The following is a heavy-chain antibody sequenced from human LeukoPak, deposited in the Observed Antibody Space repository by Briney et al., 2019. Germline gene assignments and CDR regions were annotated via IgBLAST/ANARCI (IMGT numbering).Heavy chain of an antibody. CDR1: GGSISSSSYY. CDR3: ARPILAAVGRGSFDY. D-gene: IGHD6-13*01. V-gene: IGHV4-39*01. Sequence: SETLSLTCTVSGGSISSSSYYWGWIRQPPGKGLEWIGSIYYSGSTYYNPSLKSRVTISVDTSKNQISLKLSSVTAADTAVYYCARPILAAVGRGSFDYWGQGTLVTVSS. CDR2: IYYSGST. J-gene: IGHJ4*02.